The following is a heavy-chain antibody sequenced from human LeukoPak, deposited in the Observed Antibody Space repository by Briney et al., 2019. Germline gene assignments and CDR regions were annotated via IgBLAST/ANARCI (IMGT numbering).Heavy chain of an antibody. V-gene: IGHV3-15*01. J-gene: IGHJ3*02. CDR1: GFTFSNAW. CDR3: TTNDAFDI. CDR2: IKIKIDGGTT. Sequence: GGSLRLSCAASGFTFSNAWMSWVRQAPGKGLEWVGRIKIKIDGGTTDYAAPVKGRFTISRDDSKNTLYLQMDSLKTEDTAVYYCTTNDAFDIWGQGTMVTVSS.